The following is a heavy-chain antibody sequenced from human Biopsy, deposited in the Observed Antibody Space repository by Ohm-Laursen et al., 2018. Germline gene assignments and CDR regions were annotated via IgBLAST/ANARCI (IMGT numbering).Heavy chain of an antibody. Sequence: SLRLSCSASGFTFTTYGMHWVRQAPGKGLEWVALISYDGSSEEYADSVKGRFTISRDNSKNTLYLQMNSLRAEDTAVYYCAREGDDSSGYTPHYFDYWGQGTLVTVSS. V-gene: IGHV3-30*03. CDR3: AREGDDSSGYTPHYFDY. J-gene: IGHJ4*02. D-gene: IGHD3-22*01. CDR2: ISYDGSSE. CDR1: GFTFTTYG.